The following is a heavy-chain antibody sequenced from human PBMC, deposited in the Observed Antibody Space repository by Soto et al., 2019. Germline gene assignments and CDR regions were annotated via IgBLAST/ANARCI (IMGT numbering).Heavy chain of an antibody. CDR3: AREVDTNHFDY. CDR1: GFTFSTYG. D-gene: IGHD5-18*01. J-gene: IGHJ4*02. CDR2: IWYDGSNK. Sequence: GGSLRLSCAASGFTFSTYGMHWVRQAPGKGLEWVALIWYDGSNKYYADSVKGRFTISRDNSKNTLYLQMNSLRGEDTAVYYCAREVDTNHFDYWGQGTLVTVSS. V-gene: IGHV3-33*01.